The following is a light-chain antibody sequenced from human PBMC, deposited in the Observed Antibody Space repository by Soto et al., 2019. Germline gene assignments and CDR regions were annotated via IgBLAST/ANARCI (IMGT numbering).Light chain of an antibody. CDR3: QQYGSSPLT. J-gene: IGKJ4*01. V-gene: IGKV3-20*01. CDR2: DAS. Sequence: ETVLTQSPGTLSLSPGERASLSCRASQSISGRYLAWYQQKPGQAPRLLIYDASSRGTGIPDRFSGSGSGTDFILTISRLEPEDLAAYYGQQYGSSPLTCVGGTKVEIK. CDR1: QSISGRY.